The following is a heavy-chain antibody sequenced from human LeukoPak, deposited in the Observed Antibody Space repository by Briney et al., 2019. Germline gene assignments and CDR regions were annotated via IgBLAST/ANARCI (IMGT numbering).Heavy chain of an antibody. V-gene: IGHV3-21*01. Sequence: PGGSLRLSCAASGFTFSSYSMNWARQAPGKGLEWVSSISSSSSYIYYADSVKGRFTISRDNAKNSLYLQMNSLRAEDTAVYYCARDSGSSGWYSIYWGQGTLVTVSS. CDR3: ARDSGSSGWYSIY. CDR2: ISSSSSYI. CDR1: GFTFSSYS. J-gene: IGHJ4*02. D-gene: IGHD6-19*01.